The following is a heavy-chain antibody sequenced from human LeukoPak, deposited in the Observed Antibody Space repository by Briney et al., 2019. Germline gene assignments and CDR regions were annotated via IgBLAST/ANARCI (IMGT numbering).Heavy chain of an antibody. Sequence: SETLSLTCRVSGGSITNGSYYWDWGRQPAGRELERVGRSYTSGSTNYNPSLKSRVTISVDTSKNQFSLKLTSVPAADTAVYYCARASPLAGTFWGPWYDYYYYMDVWGKGTTVTVSS. CDR3: ARASPLAGTFWGPWYDYYYYMDV. V-gene: IGHV4-61*02. J-gene: IGHJ6*03. CDR2: SYTSGST. D-gene: IGHD6-19*01. CDR1: GGSITNGSYY.